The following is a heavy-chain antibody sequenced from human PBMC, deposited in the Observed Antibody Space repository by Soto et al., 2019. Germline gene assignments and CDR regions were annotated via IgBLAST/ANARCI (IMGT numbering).Heavy chain of an antibody. V-gene: IGHV1-69*13. CDR1: GGTFSSYA. CDR2: IIPIFGTA. CDR3: ASLDYDSSGYYYEVGMDV. D-gene: IGHD3-22*01. Sequence: GASVKVSCKASGGTFSSYAISWVRQAPGQGLEWMGGIIPIFGTANYAQKFQGRVTITADESTSTAYMELSSLRSEDTAVYYCASLDYDSSGYYYEVGMDVSGQGTTVTVSS. J-gene: IGHJ6*02.